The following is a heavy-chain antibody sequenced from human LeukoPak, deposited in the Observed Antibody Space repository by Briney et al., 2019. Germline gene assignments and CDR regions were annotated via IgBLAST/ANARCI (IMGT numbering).Heavy chain of an antibody. CDR3: ARAKGYGDYVMSAFDY. CDR2: IIPILGIT. D-gene: IGHD4-17*01. V-gene: IGHV1-69*04. J-gene: IGHJ4*02. Sequence: SVTVSCKASGDTFSSYALSWVRQAPGQGLEWMGRIIPILGITNYAQKFQGRVTITADKSTSTAFMELSSLRSEDTAVYFCARAKGYGDYVMSAFDYWGQGALVTVSS. CDR1: GDTFSSYA.